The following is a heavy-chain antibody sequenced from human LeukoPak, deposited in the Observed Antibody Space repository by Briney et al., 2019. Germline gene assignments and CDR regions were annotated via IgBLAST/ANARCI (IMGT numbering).Heavy chain of an antibody. J-gene: IGHJ6*03. Sequence: SETLSLTCTVSGYSISSGYYWGWIRQPPGKGLEWIGSIYHSGRTFYNPSLKSRVTISVDTSKNQFSLKLNSVTAADTAVYYCARARYYYYNYMDVWGKGTTVTVSS. CDR1: GYSISSGYY. CDR2: IYHSGRT. CDR3: ARARYYYYNYMDV. V-gene: IGHV4-38-2*02.